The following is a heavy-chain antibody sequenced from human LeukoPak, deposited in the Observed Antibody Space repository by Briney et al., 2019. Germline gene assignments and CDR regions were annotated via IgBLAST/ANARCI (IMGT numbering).Heavy chain of an antibody. D-gene: IGHD3-22*01. CDR3: ATRPIGNYYDSSGYYSPYFDY. CDR1: GYTFTNYY. Sequence: GASVKVSCKASGYTFTNYYMHWVRQAPGQGLEWMGRGNPGGGSTRYAQKFQGRVTMTRDTSTSTVYMELSSLRSEDTAVYYCATRPIGNYYDSSGYYSPYFDYWGQGTLVTVSS. V-gene: IGHV1-46*01. J-gene: IGHJ4*02. CDR2: GNPGGGST.